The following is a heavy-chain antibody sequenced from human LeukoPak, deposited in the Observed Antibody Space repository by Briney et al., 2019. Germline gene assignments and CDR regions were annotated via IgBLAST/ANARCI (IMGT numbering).Heavy chain of an antibody. J-gene: IGHJ4*02. CDR1: GFTFHESA. CDR3: AKEGSLCINGICRYFDH. Sequence: RAGGSLRLSCAASGFTFHESAMHWVRQSPGKGLEWVSSISYDSDNIDYADSVKGRFTVSRDNGKKSLYLQMNSLQNEDTAVYFCAKEGSLCINGICRYFDHWGQGTPVTVSS. V-gene: IGHV3-9*01. CDR2: ISYDSDNI. D-gene: IGHD1-26*01.